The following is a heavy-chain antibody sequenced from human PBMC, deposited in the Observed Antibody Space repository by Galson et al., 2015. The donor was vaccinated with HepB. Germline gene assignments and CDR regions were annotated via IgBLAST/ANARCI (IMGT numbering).Heavy chain of an antibody. V-gene: IGHV3-74*01. J-gene: IGHJ4*02. D-gene: IGHD1-26*01. CDR1: GFIFRTYW. CDR3: ARDVGGRYSS. CDR2: IDNDGGIT. Sequence: SLRLSCAGSGFIFRTYWMHWVRQVPGKGLVWVSRIDNDGGITNYADAVKGRFTISRDNAKKTLYLQMNSLRVEDTAVYYCARDVGGRYSSWGQGTLVTVSS.